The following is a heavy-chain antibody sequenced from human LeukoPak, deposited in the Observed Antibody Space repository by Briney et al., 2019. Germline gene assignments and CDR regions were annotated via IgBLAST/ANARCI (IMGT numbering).Heavy chain of an antibody. CDR1: GFTFSSYA. D-gene: IGHD5-24*01. CDR3: AKDDNWLQFES. J-gene: IGHJ5*01. CDR2: ISYDGSNK. Sequence: GGSLRLSCAASGFTFSSYAMHWVRQAPGKGLEWVAIISYDGSNKYYAESVKGRFTISRDNSKNTLYLQMNSLRAEDTAVYYCAKDDNWLQFESWGQGTLVTVSS. V-gene: IGHV3-30*04.